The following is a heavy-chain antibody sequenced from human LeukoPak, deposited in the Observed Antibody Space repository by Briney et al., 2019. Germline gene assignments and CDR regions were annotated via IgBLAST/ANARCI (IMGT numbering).Heavy chain of an antibody. Sequence: SETLSLTCTVSGGSISSYYWSWIRQPPGKGLEWIGYIYYSGSTNYNPSLKSRVTISVDTSKNQFSLKLSSVTAADTAVYYCARGHHYYGSGSYYNEYGTDWFDPWGQGTLVTVSS. D-gene: IGHD3-10*01. V-gene: IGHV4-59*01. J-gene: IGHJ5*02. CDR2: IYYSGST. CDR1: GGSISSYY. CDR3: ARGHHYYGSGSYYNEYGTDWFDP.